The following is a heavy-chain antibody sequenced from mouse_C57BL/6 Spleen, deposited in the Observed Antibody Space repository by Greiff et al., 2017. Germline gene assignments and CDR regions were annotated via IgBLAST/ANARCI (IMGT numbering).Heavy chain of an antibody. CDR2: ISDGGSYT. CDR1: GFTFSSYA. Sequence: EVHLVESGGGLVKPGGSLKLSCAASGFTFSSYAMSWVRQTPEKRLEWVATISDGGSYTYYPDNVKGRFTISRDNAKNNLYLQMSHLKSEDTAMYYCARDPITTVVGGNVDYWGQGTTLTVSS. D-gene: IGHD1-1*01. V-gene: IGHV5-4*01. CDR3: ARDPITTVVGGNVDY. J-gene: IGHJ2*01.